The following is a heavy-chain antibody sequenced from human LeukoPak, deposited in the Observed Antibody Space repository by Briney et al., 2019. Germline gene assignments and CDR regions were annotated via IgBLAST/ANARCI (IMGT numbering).Heavy chain of an antibody. D-gene: IGHD1-26*01. CDR3: ARDEEVVGATEIRFDY. V-gene: IGHV4-39*07. J-gene: IGHJ4*02. CDR2: IYHSGTTYSGST. CDR1: GASMSNYY. Sequence: SETLSLTCNVSGASMSNYYWVWIRQPPGKGLEWIGSIYHSGTTYSGSTYYNPSLKSRVTISLDTSKNQFSLKLSSVTAADTAVYYCARDEEVVGATEIRFDYWGQGTLVTVSS.